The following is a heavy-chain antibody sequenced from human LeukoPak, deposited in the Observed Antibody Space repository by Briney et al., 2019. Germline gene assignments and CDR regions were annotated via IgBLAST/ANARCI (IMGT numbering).Heavy chain of an antibody. CDR2: IYSGGST. D-gene: IGHD2-2*01. CDR3: AREPGPRGYCSSTSCYFTGMDV. CDR1: GFTVSSNY. V-gene: IGHV3-66*01. J-gene: IGHJ6*02. Sequence: PGGSLRLSCAASGFTVSSNYMSWVRQAPGKGLEWVSVIYSGGSTYYADSVKGRFTISRDNSKNTLYLQMNSLRAEDTAVYYCAREPGPRGYCSSTSCYFTGMDVWGQGTTVTVSS.